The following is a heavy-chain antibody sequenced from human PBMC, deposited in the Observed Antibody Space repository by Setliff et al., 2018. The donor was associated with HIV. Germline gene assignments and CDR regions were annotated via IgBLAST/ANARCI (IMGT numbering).Heavy chain of an antibody. Sequence: SETLSLTCTVSGGSISSNDYYWDWIRQPPGKGLEWIGSLYQSGSAYYNPSLKSRVTMSVDTSKDQFSLRLRSVTAADTAVYYCVRLNTFILYTDYWGQGSLVTVSS. J-gene: IGHJ4*02. D-gene: IGHD3-16*01. CDR2: LYQSGSA. V-gene: IGHV4-39*07. CDR1: GGSISSNDYY. CDR3: VRLNTFILYTDY.